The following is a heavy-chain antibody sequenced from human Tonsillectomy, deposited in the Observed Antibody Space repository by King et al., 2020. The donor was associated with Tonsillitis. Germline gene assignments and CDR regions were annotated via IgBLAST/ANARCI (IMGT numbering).Heavy chain of an antibody. CDR3: ATRYENSGGY. Sequence: VQLVESGGGVVQPGGSLRLSCVASGFIFSNCGMHWVRQAPGKGLEWVSFIRSDGSDKYYEDSVKGRFTISRDNSKSTMYLQMNSLRAEDTAVYYCATRYENSGGYWGQGTLVTVSS. J-gene: IGHJ4*02. V-gene: IGHV3-30*02. CDR2: IRSDGSDK. CDR1: GFIFSNCG. D-gene: IGHD3-22*01.